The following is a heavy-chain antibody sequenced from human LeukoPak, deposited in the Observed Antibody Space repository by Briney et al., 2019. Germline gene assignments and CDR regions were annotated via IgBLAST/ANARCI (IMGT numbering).Heavy chain of an antibody. D-gene: IGHD3-22*01. CDR1: GFTFSRYS. V-gene: IGHV3-48*01. J-gene: IGHJ4*02. CDR3: ARDPTYYYDSSGYYPFDY. CDR2: ISGSSSII. Sequence: GGSLRLSCAASGFTFSRYSMNWVRQAPGKGLEWVSYISGSSSIIYYADSVKGRFTISRDNSKNTLYLQMNSLRAEDTAVYYCARDPTYYYDSSGYYPFDYWGQGTLVTVSS.